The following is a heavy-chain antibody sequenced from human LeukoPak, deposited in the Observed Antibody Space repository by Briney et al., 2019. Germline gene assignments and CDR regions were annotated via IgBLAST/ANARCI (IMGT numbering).Heavy chain of an antibody. J-gene: IGHJ4*02. CDR1: GYSIRTDYY. Sequence: PSETLSLTCTVSGYSIRTDYYWGWIRQPPGKGPQWIGTINKSGNTYYNPSLRSRVTISVDTSKNQFSLRLSSVTAADTAVYYCARPNWYDLHFDYWGQGTLVTVSS. CDR2: INKSGNT. CDR3: ARPNWYDLHFDY. V-gene: IGHV4-38-2*02. D-gene: IGHD1-1*01.